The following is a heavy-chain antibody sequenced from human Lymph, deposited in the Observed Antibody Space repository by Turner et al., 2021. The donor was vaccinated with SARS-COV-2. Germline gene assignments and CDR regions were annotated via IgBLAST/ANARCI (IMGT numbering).Heavy chain of an antibody. CDR3: AKEDQTQSSSWYEVVDY. Sequence: QVQLVESGGGVVQPGRSLRRSCAASGFTFSSYGMHWVRQAPGKGLEWVAVISYDGSNKYYADSVKGRFTISRDNSKNTLYLQMNSLRAEDTAVYYCAKEDQTQSSSWYEVVDYWGQGTLVTVSS. J-gene: IGHJ4*02. CDR2: ISYDGSNK. V-gene: IGHV3-30*18. D-gene: IGHD6-13*01. CDR1: GFTFSSYG.